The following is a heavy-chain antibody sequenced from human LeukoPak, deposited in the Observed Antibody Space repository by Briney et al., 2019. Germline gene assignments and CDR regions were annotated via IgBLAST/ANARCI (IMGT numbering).Heavy chain of an antibody. Sequence: SETLSLTCTVSDGSISGYFWSWIRRPPGKGLEWIGYIYYNGNTNYNPSLKSRVTMAVDTSKNQFSLQLNSVTPEDTAVYYCAREYYYGSYGMDVWGQGTTVAVSS. CDR2: IYYNGNT. J-gene: IGHJ6*02. D-gene: IGHD3-10*01. CDR3: AREYYYGSYGMDV. V-gene: IGHV4-59*12. CDR1: DGSISGYF.